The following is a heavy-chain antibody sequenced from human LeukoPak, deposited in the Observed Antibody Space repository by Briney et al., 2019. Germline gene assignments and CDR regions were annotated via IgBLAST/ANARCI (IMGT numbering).Heavy chain of an antibody. CDR1: GGSISSSYY. CDR3: ARHGNHYYGSGGFDY. J-gene: IGHJ4*02. Sequence: SETLSLTCTVSGGSISSSYYWGWIRQPPGKGLDWIGSIYYGGSTYYNPSFRSRVTTSVDTSKNQFSLKLTSVTAANTAVYYCARHGNHYYGSGGFDYWGQGTLVTVSS. CDR2: IYYGGST. D-gene: IGHD3-10*01. V-gene: IGHV4-39*01.